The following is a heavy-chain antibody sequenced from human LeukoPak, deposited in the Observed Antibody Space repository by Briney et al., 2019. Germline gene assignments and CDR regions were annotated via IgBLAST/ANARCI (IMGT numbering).Heavy chain of an antibody. J-gene: IGHJ4*02. CDR2: INPNSGGT. V-gene: IGHV1-2*02. D-gene: IGHD6-13*01. Sequence: GASVKVSCKASGYTFTSYGLSWVRQAPGQGLEWMGWINPNSGGTNYAQKFQGRVTMTRDTSISTAYMELSRLRSDDTAVYYCARLNAGTNFDYWGQGTLVTVSS. CDR3: ARLNAGTNFDY. CDR1: GYTFTSYG.